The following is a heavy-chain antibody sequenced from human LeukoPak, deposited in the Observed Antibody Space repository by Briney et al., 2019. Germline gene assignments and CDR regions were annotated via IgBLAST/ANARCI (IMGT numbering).Heavy chain of an antibody. V-gene: IGHV4-61*02. CDR1: GGSISSSTYY. J-gene: IGHJ4*02. CDR2: IYTSGNT. Sequence: PSETLSLTCTVSGGSISSSTYYWSWIRQPAGKGLEWVGRIYTSGNTDYNPSLKSRVTISVDTSKNQLSLKLNSVTAADTAVYYCARDETDDSSGYPPLGYWGQGTLVTVSS. D-gene: IGHD3-22*01. CDR3: ARDETDDSSGYPPLGY.